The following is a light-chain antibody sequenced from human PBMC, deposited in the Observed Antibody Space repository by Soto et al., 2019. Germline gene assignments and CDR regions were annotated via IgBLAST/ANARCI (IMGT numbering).Light chain of an antibody. J-gene: IGLJ3*02. Sequence: QSVLTQPPSVSGAPGQRVTISCTGSSSNIGAGYDVHWYQQLPGPAPKLLIYGNSNRPSGVPDRFSGSKSGTSASLAITGLQAEDEADYYCQSYDSSLSVWVFGGRTKLTVL. CDR1: SSNIGAGYD. CDR3: QSYDSSLSVWV. V-gene: IGLV1-40*01. CDR2: GNS.